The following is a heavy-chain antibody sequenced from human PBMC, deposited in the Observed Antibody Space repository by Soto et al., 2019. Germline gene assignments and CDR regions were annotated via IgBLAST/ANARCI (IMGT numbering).Heavy chain of an antibody. J-gene: IGHJ5*02. Sequence: PGGSVRLSCAASGFTFSSYAMSWVRQAPGKGLEWVSAISGSGGSTYYADSVKGRFTISRDNSKNTLYLQMNSLRAEDTAVYYCAKNPLPFYCSGGSCYDDWFDPWGQGTRVTVSS. CDR2: ISGSGGST. CDR3: AKNPLPFYCSGGSCYDDWFDP. D-gene: IGHD2-15*01. CDR1: GFTFSSYA. V-gene: IGHV3-23*01.